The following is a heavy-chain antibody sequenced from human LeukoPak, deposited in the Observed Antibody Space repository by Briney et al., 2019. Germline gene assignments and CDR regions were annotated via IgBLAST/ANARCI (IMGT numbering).Heavy chain of an antibody. V-gene: IGHV3-64*01. J-gene: IGHJ6*03. CDR3: ARSRGFGETYYYYYYMDV. CDR1: GFTFSSYA. CDR2: ISGNGGST. Sequence: GGSLRLSCAASGFTFSSYAMSWVRQAPGKGLVYVSAISGNGGSTYYANSVKGRFTISRDNSKNTLYLQMGSLRAEDMAVYYCARSRGFGETYYYYYYMDVWGKGTTVTVSS. D-gene: IGHD3-10*01.